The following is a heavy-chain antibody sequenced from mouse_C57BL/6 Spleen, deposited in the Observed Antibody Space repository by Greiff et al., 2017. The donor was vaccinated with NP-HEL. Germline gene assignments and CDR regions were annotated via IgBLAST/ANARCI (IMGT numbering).Heavy chain of an antibody. CDR2: IYPGDGDT. CDR3: ARGGYYDYDAWFAY. D-gene: IGHD2-4*01. V-gene: IGHV1-80*01. Sequence: QVQLKESGAELVKPGASVKISCKASGYAFSSYWMNWVKQRPGKGLEWIGQIYPGDGDTNYNGKFKGKATLTADKSSSTAYMQLSSLTSEDSAVYFCARGGYYDYDAWFAYWGQGTLVTVSA. J-gene: IGHJ3*01. CDR1: GYAFSSYW.